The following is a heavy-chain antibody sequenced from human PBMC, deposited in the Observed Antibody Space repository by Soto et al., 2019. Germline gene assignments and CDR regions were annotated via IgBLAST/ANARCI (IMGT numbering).Heavy chain of an antibody. J-gene: IGHJ3*02. Sequence: SETLSLTCTVSGGSISSYYWSWIRQPPGKGLEWIGYIYNSGSTNYNPSLKSRVTISVDTSKNQFSLKLSSVTAADTAVYYCASAYYDILTGYHDAFDIWGQGTMVTVSS. CDR3: ASAYYDILTGYHDAFDI. CDR2: IYNSGST. D-gene: IGHD3-9*01. V-gene: IGHV4-59*01. CDR1: GGSISSYY.